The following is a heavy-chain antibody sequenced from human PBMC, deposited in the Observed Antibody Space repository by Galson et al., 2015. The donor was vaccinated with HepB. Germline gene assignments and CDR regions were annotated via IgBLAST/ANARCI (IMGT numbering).Heavy chain of an antibody. CDR3: ARAREYQLLGPNWFDP. V-gene: IGHV1-18*04. Sequence: QSGAEVKKPGASVKVSCKASGYTFTSYGISWVRQAPGQGLEWMGWISAYNGNTNYAQKLQGRVTMTTDTSTSTAYMELRSLRSDDTAVYYCARAREYQLLGPNWFDPWGQGTLVTVSS. CDR1: GYTFTSYG. CDR2: ISAYNGNT. J-gene: IGHJ5*02. D-gene: IGHD2-2*01.